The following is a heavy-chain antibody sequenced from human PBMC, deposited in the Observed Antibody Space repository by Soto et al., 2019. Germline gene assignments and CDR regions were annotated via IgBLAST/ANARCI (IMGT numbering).Heavy chain of an antibody. D-gene: IGHD3-10*01. Sequence: QVQLVQSGAEVKKPGASVKISCKTSGYAFNEYYIHWMRQVPGQGPEWMGWINPNSGGTKFAKKFQGGISMTSDSSTSTSFMELGSLRSDDTAVYYCARRLGGGGDYFYGMDAWGQGTAVIVSS. CDR2: INPNSGGT. J-gene: IGHJ6*02. V-gene: IGHV1-2*02. CDR1: GYAFNEYY. CDR3: ARRLGGGGDYFYGMDA.